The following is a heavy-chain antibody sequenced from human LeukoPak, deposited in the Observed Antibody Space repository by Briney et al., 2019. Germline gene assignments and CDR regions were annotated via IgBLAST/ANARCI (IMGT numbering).Heavy chain of an antibody. Sequence: PGGSLRLSCTPSGFTFSNYAMNWVRQAPGKGLEWVSGIGSSGGDTYYADSVKGRFTISRDNSKNMLYLQMNSLRADDMALYSCAKSLMAKGPPYALDVWGQGTTVTVSS. CDR1: GFTFSNYA. V-gene: IGHV3-23*01. D-gene: IGHD2-8*01. CDR2: IGSSGGDT. J-gene: IGHJ6*02. CDR3: AKSLMAKGPPYALDV.